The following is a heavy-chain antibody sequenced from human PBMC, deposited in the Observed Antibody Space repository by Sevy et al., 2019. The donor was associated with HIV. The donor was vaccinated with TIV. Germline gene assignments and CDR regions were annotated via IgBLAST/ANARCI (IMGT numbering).Heavy chain of an antibody. V-gene: IGHV4-4*07. D-gene: IGHD6-19*01. J-gene: IGHJ4*02. Sequence: SETLSLTCTVSGGSISSYYWSWIRQPAGKGLEWIGRIYTSGGTNYNPSLKSRVTMSVDTSKNQFSLKLSSVTAADTAVYYCARVGIAVAGTRGYYFDYWGQGTLVTVSS. CDR1: GGSISSYY. CDR3: ARVGIAVAGTRGYYFDY. CDR2: IYTSGGT.